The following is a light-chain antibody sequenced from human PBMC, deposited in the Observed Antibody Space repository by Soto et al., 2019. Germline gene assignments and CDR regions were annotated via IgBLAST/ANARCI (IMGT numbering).Light chain of an antibody. CDR1: SSDVGGYNY. CDR2: EVR. V-gene: IGLV2-14*01. CDR3: ISYTSSSTWV. Sequence: QSALTQPASVSGSPGQSITISCTGTSSDVGGYNYVSWYQQHPGKAPKLIIYEVRLRPSGVSTRFSGSKSGNTASLTISGLQAEDESDYYCISYTSSSTWVFGGGTKLTVL. J-gene: IGLJ3*02.